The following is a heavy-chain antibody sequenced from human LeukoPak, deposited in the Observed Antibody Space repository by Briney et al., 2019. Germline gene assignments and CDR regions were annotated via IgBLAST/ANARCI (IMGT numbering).Heavy chain of an antibody. D-gene: IGHD3-3*01. CDR3: ARDEARGYDFRPQDH. CDR2: IYYSGST. Sequence: SETLSLTCTVSGGSISSYYWSWIRQPPGKGLEWIGYIYYSGSTNYNPSLKSRVTISVDTSKNQFSLKLSSVTAADTAVYYCARDEARGYDFRPQDHWGQGTLVSVSS. J-gene: IGHJ4*02. V-gene: IGHV4-59*01. CDR1: GGSISSYY.